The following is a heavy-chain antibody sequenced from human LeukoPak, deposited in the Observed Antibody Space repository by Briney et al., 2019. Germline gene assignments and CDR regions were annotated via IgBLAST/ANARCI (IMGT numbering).Heavy chain of an antibody. J-gene: IGHJ6*03. CDR3: ARGGGYCSGGSCFAPYYYYIDV. D-gene: IGHD2-15*01. CDR2: INHSGST. V-gene: IGHV4-34*01. Sequence: PSETLSLTCAVYGGSFSGYYWSWIRQPPGKGLEWIGEINHSGSTNYNPSLKSRVTISVDTSKNQFSLKLSSVTAADTAVYYCARGGGYCSGGSCFAPYYYYIDVWGKGTTVTVSS. CDR1: GGSFSGYY.